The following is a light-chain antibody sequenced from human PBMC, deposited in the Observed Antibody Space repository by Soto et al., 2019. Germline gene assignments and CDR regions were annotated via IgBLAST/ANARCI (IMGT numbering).Light chain of an antibody. CDR1: QSVSSD. J-gene: IGKJ1*01. CDR3: QQYNNWPPWT. Sequence: EIVMTQSPATLSVSPGERATLSCRASQSVSSDLAWYQQKPGQAPRLLMYGASTRATGVSARFSGSGSGTEFTLTISSLQSEDFAVYYCQQYNNWPPWTFGQGTKVEIK. CDR2: GAS. V-gene: IGKV3-15*01.